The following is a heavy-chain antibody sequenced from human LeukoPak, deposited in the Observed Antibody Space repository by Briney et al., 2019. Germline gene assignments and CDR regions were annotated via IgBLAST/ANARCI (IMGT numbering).Heavy chain of an antibody. J-gene: IGHJ4*02. CDR2: IYSGGST. CDR1: GFTFSSYS. Sequence: GGSLRLSCAASGFTFSSYSMSWVRQAPGKGLEWVSVIYSGGSTYYADSVKGRFTISRDNSKNTLYLQMNSLRAEDTAVYYCARATHDCSGGSCYDYWGQGTLVTVSS. D-gene: IGHD2-15*01. V-gene: IGHV3-53*01. CDR3: ARATHDCSGGSCYDY.